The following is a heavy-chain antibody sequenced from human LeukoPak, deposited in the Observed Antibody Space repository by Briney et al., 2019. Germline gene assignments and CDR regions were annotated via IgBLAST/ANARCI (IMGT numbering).Heavy chain of an antibody. Sequence: ASVKVSCKASGYTFTGYYFHWVRQAPGQGLEWMGWINPNTAGTNYAQKFLGGVTLTWDTSISTAYMELNRLTSDDTAVYYCATSAGDYRAGHYYYMGVWGKGTSVAVSS. CDR2: INPNTAGT. J-gene: IGHJ6*03. CDR3: ATSAGDYRAGHYYYMGV. CDR1: GYTFTGYY. D-gene: IGHD4-11*01. V-gene: IGHV1-2*02.